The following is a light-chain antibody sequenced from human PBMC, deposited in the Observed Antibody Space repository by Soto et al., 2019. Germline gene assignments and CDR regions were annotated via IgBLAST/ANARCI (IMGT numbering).Light chain of an antibody. V-gene: IGKV1-5*01. CDR3: QQYSSYST. Sequence: DIQMTQSPSTLSASVGDIVTITCRASQSISSWLAWYQQKPKKAPKLLIYDASSLESGVPSRFSGSGSGTEFTLTISSLHPDDFATYYCQQYSSYSTFGPGTKVDIK. CDR1: QSISSW. CDR2: DAS. J-gene: IGKJ1*01.